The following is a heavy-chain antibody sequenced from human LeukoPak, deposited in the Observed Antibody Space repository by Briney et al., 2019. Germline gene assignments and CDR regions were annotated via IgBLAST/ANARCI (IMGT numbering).Heavy chain of an antibody. CDR3: ARQSSDILTGYYRGPYYYYGMDV. CDR2: INHSGST. CDR1: GGSFSGYY. Sequence: SETLSLTCAVYGGSFSGYYWSWIRQPPGKGLEWIGEINHSGSTNYNPSLKSGVTISVDTSKNQFSLKLSSMTAADTAVYYCARQSSDILTGYYRGPYYYYGMDVWGQGTTVTVSS. D-gene: IGHD3-9*01. V-gene: IGHV4-34*01. J-gene: IGHJ6*02.